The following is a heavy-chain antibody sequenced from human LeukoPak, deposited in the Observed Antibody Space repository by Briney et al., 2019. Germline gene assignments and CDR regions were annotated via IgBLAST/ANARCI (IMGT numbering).Heavy chain of an antibody. D-gene: IGHD2-8*01. V-gene: IGHV4-59*01. CDR1: GGSISSYY. CDR3: GRGCISRMPWFAP. J-gene: IGHJ5*02. CDR2: IYYSGST. Sequence: SKTLSLTCTVSGGSISSYYWSWLRQPPGKGLEWIGYIYYSGSTNYNPSLKRLVTISVDPSKNKFFLKLSPVTAEAPALYYCGRGCISRMPWFAPGGQGPRIMVTS.